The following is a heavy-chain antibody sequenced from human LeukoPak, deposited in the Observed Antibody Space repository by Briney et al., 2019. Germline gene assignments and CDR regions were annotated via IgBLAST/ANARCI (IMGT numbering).Heavy chain of an antibody. CDR1: GGSISSGGYS. D-gene: IGHD2-15*01. CDR2: IYHSGST. V-gene: IGHV4-30-2*01. J-gene: IGHJ5*02. Sequence: SETLSLTCAVSGGSISSGGYSWSWLRQPPGQGLEWIGYIYHSGSTYYNPSLKSRVTISVDRSKNQFSLKLSSVTAADTAVYYCARAGGSRGFDPWGQGTLVTVSS. CDR3: ARAGGSRGFDP.